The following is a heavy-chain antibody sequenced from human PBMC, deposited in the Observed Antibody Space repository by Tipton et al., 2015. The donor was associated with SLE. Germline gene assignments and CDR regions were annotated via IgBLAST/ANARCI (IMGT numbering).Heavy chain of an antibody. J-gene: IGHJ4*02. CDR2: IYYSGST. CDR3: ARGPSYYDSSGYYNYFDY. D-gene: IGHD3-22*01. Sequence: LRLSCTVSGGSISSGDYYWSWIRQPPGKGLEWIGYIYYSGSTYYNPSLKSRVTISVDTSKNQFSLKLSSVTAADTAVYYCARGPSYYDSSGYYNYFDYWGQGTPVTVSS. V-gene: IGHV4-30-4*01. CDR1: GGSISSGDYY.